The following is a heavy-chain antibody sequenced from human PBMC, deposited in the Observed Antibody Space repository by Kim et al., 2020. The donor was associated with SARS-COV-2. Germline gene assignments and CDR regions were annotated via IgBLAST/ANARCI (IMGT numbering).Heavy chain of an antibody. CDR1: EFTFSGYT. J-gene: IGHJ3*02. CDR2: ISSSSSGSV. Sequence: GGSLRLSCTASEFTFSGYTMNWVRQTPGKGLEWLSFISSSSSGSVHYADAVKGRFTISRDNAKNTLNLQMNSLRDEDTAVYYCARDRVMGTSGVGAFYIWGQGTMVTVSS. CDR3: ARDRVMGTSGVGAFYI. D-gene: IGHD1-26*01. V-gene: IGHV3-48*02.